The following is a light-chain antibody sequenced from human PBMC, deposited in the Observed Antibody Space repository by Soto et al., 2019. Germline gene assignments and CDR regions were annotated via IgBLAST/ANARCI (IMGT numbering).Light chain of an antibody. CDR2: GNK. Sequence: QSVLVQPPSVSGAPGRTVIISCTGSSSNIGAGYEVHWYQQLPRTAPRLLIYGNKYRPSGVPDRFSGSKSGTSASLAITGLQPEDEADYHCQSYDTSLRGWVFGGGTKLTVL. V-gene: IGLV1-40*01. CDR3: QSYDTSLRGWV. CDR1: SSNIGAGYE. J-gene: IGLJ3*02.